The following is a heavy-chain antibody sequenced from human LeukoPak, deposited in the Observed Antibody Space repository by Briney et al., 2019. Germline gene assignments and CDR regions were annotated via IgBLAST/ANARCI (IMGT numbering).Heavy chain of an antibody. CDR2: ISGSGDNT. J-gene: IGHJ4*02. D-gene: IGHD3/OR15-3a*01. CDR3: AKGDWRDS. CDR1: GFPFSNYV. V-gene: IGHV3-23*01. Sequence: GGSLRLSCAASGFPFSNYVMTWVRQAPGKGLEWVSGISGSGDNTWYADSVKGRFTISRDNSKNTLYLQMNSLRAEDTAVYYCAKGDWRDSWGQGTLVTVSS.